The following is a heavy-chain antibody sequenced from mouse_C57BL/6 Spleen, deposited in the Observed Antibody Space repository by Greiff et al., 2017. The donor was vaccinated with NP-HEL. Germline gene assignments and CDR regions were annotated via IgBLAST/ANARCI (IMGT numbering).Heavy chain of an antibody. CDR2: IRNKANGYTT. CDR1: GFTFTDYY. Sequence: DVKLVESGGGLVQPGGSLSLSCAASGFTFTDYYMSWVRQPPGKALEWLGFIRNKANGYTTEYSESVKGRFTISRDNSQGILYLQMNALRAEDSATYYCARYEARDDYDVGLYWYFDVWGTETTVTVSS. V-gene: IGHV7-3*01. D-gene: IGHD2-4*01. J-gene: IGHJ1*03. CDR3: ARYEARDDYDVGLYWYFDV.